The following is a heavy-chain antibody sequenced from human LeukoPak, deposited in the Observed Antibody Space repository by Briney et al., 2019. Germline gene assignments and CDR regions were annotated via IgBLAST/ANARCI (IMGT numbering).Heavy chain of an antibody. CDR1: GGSMSSTKYY. CDR3: ARHRSGWLQSSFDY. D-gene: IGHD5-24*01. Sequence: PSETLSLTCTVSGGSMSSTKYYWGWIRQPPGKGLEWIGTIFNNGGTHYNPSLKSRVTISVDTSKNQFSLKLSSVTAADTAVYYCARHRSGWLQSSFDYWGQGTLVTVSS. CDR2: IFNNGGT. J-gene: IGHJ4*02. V-gene: IGHV4-39*01.